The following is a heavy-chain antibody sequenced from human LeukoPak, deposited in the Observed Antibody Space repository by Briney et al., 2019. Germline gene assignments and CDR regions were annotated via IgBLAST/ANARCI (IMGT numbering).Heavy chain of an antibody. CDR2: IFSGGST. Sequence: GGSLRLSCAASGFTVSSKYMSWVRQAPGKGLEWVSVIFSGGSTYYADSVKGRFTISRDNSKNTLYLQMNILRADDTAVYYCARGNTGRTVTYYFDSWGQGTLVTVSS. V-gene: IGHV3-53*01. CDR3: ARGNTGRTVTYYFDS. D-gene: IGHD4-17*01. J-gene: IGHJ4*02. CDR1: GFTVSSKY.